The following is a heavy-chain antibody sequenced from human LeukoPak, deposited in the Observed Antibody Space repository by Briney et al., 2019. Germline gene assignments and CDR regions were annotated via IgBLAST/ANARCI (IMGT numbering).Heavy chain of an antibody. Sequence: PSETLSLTCIVSGGSFSTSAYYWGWVRQPPGEGLQWIGSIYYSGSTYYNPSLKSRVTISVDTSKNQFSLKLSSVTAADTAVYYCARPAWSGVAGVLSAFDIWGQGTMVTVSS. V-gene: IGHV4-39*01. CDR1: GGSFSTSAYY. CDR2: IYYSGST. D-gene: IGHD6-19*01. CDR3: ARPAWSGVAGVLSAFDI. J-gene: IGHJ3*02.